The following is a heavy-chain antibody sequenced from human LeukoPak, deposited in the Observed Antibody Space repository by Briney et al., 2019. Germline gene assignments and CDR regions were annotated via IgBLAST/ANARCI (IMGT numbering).Heavy chain of an antibody. V-gene: IGHV4-4*07. Sequence: SETLSLTCTVSGVSSSGDFWSWIRQPAGKGLEWIGRIHTSWSTNYHPSLMSRVTMSLDPSKKQFPLHLSSVTAADTAVYYCPRDNPARVTASLDYWGQGSLVTVSP. D-gene: IGHD2-21*02. CDR2: IHTSWST. CDR3: PRDNPARVTASLDY. CDR1: GVSSSGDF. J-gene: IGHJ4*02.